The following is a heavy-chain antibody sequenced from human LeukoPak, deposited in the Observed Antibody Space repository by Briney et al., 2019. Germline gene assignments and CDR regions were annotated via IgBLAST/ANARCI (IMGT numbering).Heavy chain of an antibody. CDR3: ARVGASYFGAGIFGGYSDY. CDR2: INHSGST. Sequence: PSETLSLTCAVYGGSFSGYYWSWIRQPPGKGLEWIGEINHSGSTNYNPSLKSRVTISVDTSKNQFSLKLSSVTAADTAVYYCARVGASYFGAGIFGGYSDYWGREPWSPSPQ. D-gene: IGHD2-15*01. V-gene: IGHV4-34*01. CDR1: GGSFSGYY. J-gene: IGHJ4*02.